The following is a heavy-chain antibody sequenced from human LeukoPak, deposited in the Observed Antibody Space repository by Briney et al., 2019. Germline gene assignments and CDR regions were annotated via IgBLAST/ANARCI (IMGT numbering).Heavy chain of an antibody. CDR3: AKGGRLVVITLYYFDY. V-gene: IGHV3-30*02. J-gene: IGHJ4*02. CDR1: GFTFSDYG. Sequence: GGSLRLSCAASGFTFSDYGMHWVRQAPGKGLEWVAFVRYDETNKYHADSVKGRFTISRDNSKNTLYLQMNSLRAEDTAVYYCAKGGRLVVITLYYFDYWGQGTLVTVSS. CDR2: VRYDETNK. D-gene: IGHD3-22*01.